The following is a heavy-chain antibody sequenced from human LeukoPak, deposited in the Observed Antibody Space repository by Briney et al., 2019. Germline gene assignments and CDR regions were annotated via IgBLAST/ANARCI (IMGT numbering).Heavy chain of an antibody. D-gene: IGHD1-26*01. V-gene: IGHV1-69*13. J-gene: IGHJ3*02. CDR1: GGTFSSYA. CDR3: ASDSGSSPQNAFDI. Sequence: SVKVSCKASGGTFSSYAISWVRQAPGQGLEWMGGIIPIFGTANYAQKFQGRVTITADESTSTAYMELSSLRSEDTAVYYCASDSGSSPQNAFDIWGQGTMVTVSS. CDR2: IIPIFGTA.